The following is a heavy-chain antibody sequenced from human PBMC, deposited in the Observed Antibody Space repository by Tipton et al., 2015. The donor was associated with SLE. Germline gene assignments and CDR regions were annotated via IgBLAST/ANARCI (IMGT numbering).Heavy chain of an antibody. CDR1: GFTFTTYG. J-gene: IGHJ4*02. V-gene: IGHV3-33*01. Sequence: RSLRLSCAASGFTFTTYGLHWVRQAPGKGLEWVAFIRFDGRKEYYADSVKGRFTISRDNAKNSLYLQMNSLRAEDTAVYYCARESMSIAAAGFDYWGQGTLVTVSS. CDR3: ARESMSIAAAGFDY. CDR2: IRFDGRKE. D-gene: IGHD6-13*01.